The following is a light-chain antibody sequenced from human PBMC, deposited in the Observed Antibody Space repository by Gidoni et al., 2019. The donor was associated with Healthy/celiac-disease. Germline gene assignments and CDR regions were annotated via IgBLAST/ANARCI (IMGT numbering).Light chain of an antibody. J-gene: IGKJ1*01. CDR2: AAS. Sequence: DIQMTQSPSSLSASVGDRVTITCRASQSISSYFNWYQQKPGKAPKLLIYAASSVQSGVPSRFSGSGSGTDFTLTISSLQPEDFATYYCQHSYSTPWTFGQGTKVEIK. CDR3: QHSYSTPWT. CDR1: QSISSY. V-gene: IGKV1-39*01.